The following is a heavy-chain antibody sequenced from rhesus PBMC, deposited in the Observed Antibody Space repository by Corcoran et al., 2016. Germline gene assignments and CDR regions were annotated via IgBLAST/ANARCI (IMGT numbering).Heavy chain of an antibody. Sequence: QVQLQESGPGLAKPSETLSLTCTVSGASISSDWWSWVRQPPGKGLEWIGEINGNTGSTNYTPTLKGRVTLSKDASKKQFSLKLTSVTAADTAVYYCTREKVASIDYWGQGVLVTASS. D-gene: IGHD4-29*01. V-gene: IGHV4-80*01. CDR2: INGNTGST. CDR1: GASISSDW. CDR3: TREKVASIDY. J-gene: IGHJ4*01.